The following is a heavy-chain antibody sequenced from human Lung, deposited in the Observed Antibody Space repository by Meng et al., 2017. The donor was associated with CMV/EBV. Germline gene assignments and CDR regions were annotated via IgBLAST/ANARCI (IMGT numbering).Heavy chain of an antibody. V-gene: IGHV1-18*01. CDR3: ARDAGFGQVWGSAPTGWFDS. CDR2: ISTYNGNT. CDR1: GYTFNNHG. J-gene: IGHJ5*01. D-gene: IGHD3-16*01. Sequence: ASVKVSCKASGYTFNNHGIAWVRQAPGQGLEWTGWISTYNGNTNFAQKCQGRVTMTTDTSTTTSYMVLRGLRSDDTAVYYCARDAGFGQVWGSAPTGWFDSWGQGTXVTVSS.